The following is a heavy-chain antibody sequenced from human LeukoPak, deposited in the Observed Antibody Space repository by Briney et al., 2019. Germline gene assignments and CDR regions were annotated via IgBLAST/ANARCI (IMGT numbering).Heavy chain of an antibody. Sequence: PSETLSLTCTVSGGSISSGDYYWSWIRQPPGKGLEWIEYIYYSGSTYYNPSLKSRVTISVDTSKNQFSLKLSSVTAADTAVYYCAGSDYYGSGSYYKEDYWGQGTLVTVSS. CDR3: AGSDYYGSGSYYKEDY. J-gene: IGHJ4*02. CDR1: GGSISSGDYY. CDR2: IYYSGST. V-gene: IGHV4-30-4*02. D-gene: IGHD3-10*01.